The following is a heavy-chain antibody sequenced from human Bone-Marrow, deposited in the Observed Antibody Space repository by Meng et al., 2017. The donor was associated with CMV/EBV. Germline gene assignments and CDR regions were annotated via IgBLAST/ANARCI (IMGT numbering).Heavy chain of an antibody. D-gene: IGHD3-10*01. V-gene: IGHV3-48*03. CDR3: ARDVGSGSYSPGWFDP. J-gene: IGHJ5*02. CDR2: ISSSGSTI. CDR1: GFTFSSYE. Sequence: GESLKISCAASGFTFSSYEMNWVRQAPRKGLEWVSYISSSGSTIYYADSVKGRFTISRDNAKNSLYLQMNSLRAEDTAVYYCARDVGSGSYSPGWFDPWGQGTLVTVSS.